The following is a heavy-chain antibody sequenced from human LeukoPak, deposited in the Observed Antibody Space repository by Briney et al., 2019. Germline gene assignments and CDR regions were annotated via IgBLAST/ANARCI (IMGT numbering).Heavy chain of an antibody. J-gene: IGHJ4*02. Sequence: ASVKVSCKPSGYTFISYGISWVRQAPGQGLEWMGWISGYNGNTNYAQKLQGRVTMTTDTSTSTAYMELRSLRSDDTAVYYCASKGFSDSCGYSFDYWGQGPLVPVSS. D-gene: IGHD3-22*01. CDR2: ISGYNGNT. CDR1: GYTFISYG. CDR3: ASKGFSDSCGYSFDY. V-gene: IGHV1-18*04.